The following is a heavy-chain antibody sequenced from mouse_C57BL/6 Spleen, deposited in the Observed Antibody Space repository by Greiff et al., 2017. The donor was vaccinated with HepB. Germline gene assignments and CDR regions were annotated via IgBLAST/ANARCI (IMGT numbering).Heavy chain of an antibody. CDR2: ISDGGSYT. D-gene: IGHD1-1*01. CDR1: GFTFSSYA. V-gene: IGHV5-4*01. CDR3: ARDGILLREDYYAMDY. J-gene: IGHJ4*01. Sequence: EVQVVESGGGLVKPGGSLKLSCAASGFTFSSYAMSWVRQTPEKRLEWVATISDGGSYTYYPDNVKGRFTISRDNAKNNLYLQMSHLKSEDTAMYYCARDGILLREDYYAMDYWGQGTSVTVSS.